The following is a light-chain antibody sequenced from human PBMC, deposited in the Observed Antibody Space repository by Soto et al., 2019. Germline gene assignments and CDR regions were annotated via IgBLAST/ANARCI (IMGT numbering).Light chain of an antibody. CDR1: QNIGDY. CDR2: GAS. J-gene: IGKJ3*01. V-gene: IGKV1-9*01. Sequence: DIQMTQSPPSLSASAGDIVTITCRASQNIGDYLSWYQQRPGKAPELLIYGASTLRTGVASRFSGSGSGTEFTLTISSPQPEDFATYFCQQLNIFPPLFTFGPGTKVDIK. CDR3: QQLNIFPPLFT.